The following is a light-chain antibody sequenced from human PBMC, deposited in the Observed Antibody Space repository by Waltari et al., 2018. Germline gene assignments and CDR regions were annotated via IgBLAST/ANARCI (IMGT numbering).Light chain of an antibody. V-gene: IGLV1-47*01. J-gene: IGLJ1*01. Sequence: SVLTQPPSASGTPGQRVSISCSGSYSNLGRNYLYWFQQPPGAAPNLLIYRNNQRPSGVPDRFSASKYGTSASLAISGLRSEDEAVYYCAAWDESHYVFGPGTKVTVL. CDR1: YSNLGRNY. CDR3: AAWDESHYV. CDR2: RNN.